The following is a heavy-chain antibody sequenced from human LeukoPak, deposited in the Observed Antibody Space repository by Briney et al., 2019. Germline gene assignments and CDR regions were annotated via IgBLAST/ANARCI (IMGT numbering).Heavy chain of an antibody. CDR3: ARDPLLDGEWEPIDAFDI. Sequence: PSETLSLTCTVSGGSISSGSYYWSWIRQPAGKGLEWIGRIYTSGSTNYNPSLKSRVTISVDTSKNQFSLKLSSVTAADTAVYYCARDPLLDGEWEPIDAFDIWGQGTMVTVSS. CDR2: IYTSGST. CDR1: GGSISSGSYY. D-gene: IGHD1-26*01. V-gene: IGHV4-61*02. J-gene: IGHJ3*02.